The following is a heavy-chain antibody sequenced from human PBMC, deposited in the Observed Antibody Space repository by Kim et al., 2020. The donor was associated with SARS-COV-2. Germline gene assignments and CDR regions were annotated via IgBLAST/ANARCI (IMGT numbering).Heavy chain of an antibody. D-gene: IGHD4-17*01. Sequence: SETLSLTCAVYGGSFSGYYWSWIRQPPGKGLEWIGEINHSGSTNYNPSLKSRVTISVDTSKNQFSLKLSSVTAADTAVYYCARYPPWGAPFYGDYKGSWGQGTLVTVSS. V-gene: IGHV4-34*01. J-gene: IGHJ5*02. CDR3: ARYPPWGAPFYGDYKGS. CDR1: GGSFSGYY. CDR2: INHSGST.